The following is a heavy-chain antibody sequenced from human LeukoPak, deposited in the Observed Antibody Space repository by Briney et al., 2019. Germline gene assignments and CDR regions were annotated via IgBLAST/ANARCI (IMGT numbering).Heavy chain of an antibody. CDR3: TGQDYCDSSGYAAY. D-gene: IGHD3-22*01. CDR1: GGSISSYY. CDR2: IYYSGST. J-gene: IGHJ4*02. V-gene: IGHV4-59*08. Sequence: SETLSLTCTVSGGSISSYYWSWIRQPPGKGLEWIGYIYYSGSTYYNPSLKSRVTISVDTSKNQFSLKLSSLTAADTAVYYCTGQDYCDSSGYAAYWGQGTLVTVSS.